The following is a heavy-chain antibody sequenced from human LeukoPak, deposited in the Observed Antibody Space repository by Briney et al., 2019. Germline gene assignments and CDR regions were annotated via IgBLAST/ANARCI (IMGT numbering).Heavy chain of an antibody. CDR3: ARDEDSSSLDY. Sequence: PGGSLRLSCAASGFTFSSYEMNWVRQAPGKGLEWVSYISSSGSTMYYADSVKGRFTISRDNAKNSLYLQMNSLRAEDTAVYYCARDEDSSSLDYWGQGTLVTVSS. D-gene: IGHD6-13*01. CDR2: ISSSGSTM. CDR1: GFTFSSYE. J-gene: IGHJ4*02. V-gene: IGHV3-48*03.